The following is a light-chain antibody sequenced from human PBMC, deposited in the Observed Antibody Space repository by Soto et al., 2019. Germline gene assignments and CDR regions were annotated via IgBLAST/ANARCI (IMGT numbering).Light chain of an antibody. Sequence: EIVLTQSPGTLSLSPGERATLSCSASQSVSSSYLAWYQQKPGQAPRLLIYGASSRATGIPDRFSGSGSGTDFTLTISRLEPEDFAVYYCQQFSSYPLTFGGGTRLEI. J-gene: IGKJ5*01. CDR2: GAS. V-gene: IGKV3-20*01. CDR3: QQFSSYPLT. CDR1: QSVSSSY.